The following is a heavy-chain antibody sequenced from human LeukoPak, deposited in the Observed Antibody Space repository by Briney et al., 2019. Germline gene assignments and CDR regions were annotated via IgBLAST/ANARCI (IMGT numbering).Heavy chain of an antibody. CDR3: ARSNSGYSSGWYDTDYYYYYMDV. D-gene: IGHD6-19*01. CDR2: MNPNSGNT. J-gene: IGHJ6*03. V-gene: IGHV1-8*01. CDR1: GYTFTSYD. Sequence: GASVKVSCKASGYTFTSYDINWVRQATGQGLEWMGWMNPNSGNTGYAQKFQGRVTMTRNTSISTAYMELSSLRCEDTAVYYCARSNSGYSSGWYDTDYYYYYMDVWGKGTTVTVSS.